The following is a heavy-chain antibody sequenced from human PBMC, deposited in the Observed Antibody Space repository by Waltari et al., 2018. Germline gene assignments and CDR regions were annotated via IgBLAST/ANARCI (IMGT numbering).Heavy chain of an antibody. CDR1: GFTFNSYA. CDR3: AKDHGFSGNDYPTYLDY. J-gene: IGHJ4*02. D-gene: IGHD5-12*01. V-gene: IGHV3-23*04. Sequence: QLVESGGGLVQPGGSLRVSCAASGFTFNSYAMTGARQAPGKGLEWVSGISGNTGRTYYADSVKGRFTISRDNSKHTLYLQMNSLRAEDTAVYYCAKDHGFSGNDYPTYLDYWGQGTSVTVSS. CDR2: ISGNTGRT.